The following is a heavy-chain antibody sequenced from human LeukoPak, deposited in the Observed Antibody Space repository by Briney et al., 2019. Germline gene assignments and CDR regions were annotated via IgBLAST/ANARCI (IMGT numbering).Heavy chain of an antibody. CDR3: AKDGFRYSSTRSITGTTGY. D-gene: IGHD1-20*01. V-gene: IGHV3-23*01. Sequence: GGSLRLSCAASGFTFSSYAMSWVRQAPGKGLEWVSAISGSGGSTYYADSVKGRFTISRDNSKNTLYLQMNSLRAEDTAVYYCAKDGFRYSSTRSITGTTGYWGQGTLVTVSS. J-gene: IGHJ4*02. CDR2: ISGSGGST. CDR1: GFTFSSYA.